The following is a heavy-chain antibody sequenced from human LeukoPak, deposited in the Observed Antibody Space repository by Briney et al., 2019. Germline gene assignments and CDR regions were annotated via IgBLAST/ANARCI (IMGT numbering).Heavy chain of an antibody. CDR2: ISWTSGSI. D-gene: IGHD3-10*01. J-gene: IGHJ6*03. CDR3: SKETPSGYYIGSGRLRIFYYLIDV. V-gene: IGHV3-9*01. CDR1: GFTFDDYA. Sequence: PGGSLRLSCAASGFTFDDYAMRWVRQAPGKGLEWVSGISWTSGSIDYADSVKGRFTISRDNSKNSLYLQMNSLRAEARAFYYVSKETPSGYYIGSGRLRIFYYLIDVCGEGTTFTISS.